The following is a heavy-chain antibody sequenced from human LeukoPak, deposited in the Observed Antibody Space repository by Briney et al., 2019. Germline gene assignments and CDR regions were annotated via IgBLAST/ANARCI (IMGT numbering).Heavy chain of an antibody. D-gene: IGHD2-21*02. CDR1: GFTFSSYA. J-gene: IGHJ4*02. CDR2: ISGSGGNT. Sequence: GGSLRLSCAASGFTFSSYAMSWVRQAPGKGLEWVSVISGSGGNTYYADSVKGRFTISRDNSKNTLFLQMDSLRVEDTAIYYCARESGGDWGYFDDWGQGTLVAVSS. CDR3: ARESGGDWGYFDD. V-gene: IGHV3-23*01.